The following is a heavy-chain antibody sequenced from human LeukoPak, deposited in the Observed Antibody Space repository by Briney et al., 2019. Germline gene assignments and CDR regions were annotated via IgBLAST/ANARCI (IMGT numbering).Heavy chain of an antibody. Sequence: GGSLTLSCAPSGFSFSSYDMMWLRQAPGKGLDWVANISYSGSNTHYADSVRGSFNIDRENSKNTLYLKRQSLRHEDARVYYFAKGESPGHGSYGFYYYYMDLWGKGTTLTVSS. V-gene: IGHV3-23*01. CDR2: ISYSGSNT. CDR1: GFSFSSYD. D-gene: IGHD3-10*01. J-gene: IGHJ6*03. CDR3: AKGESPGHGSYGFYYYYMDL.